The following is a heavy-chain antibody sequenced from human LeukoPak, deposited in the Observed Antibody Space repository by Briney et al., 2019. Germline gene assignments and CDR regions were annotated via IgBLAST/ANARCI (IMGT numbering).Heavy chain of an antibody. CDR2: IYYSGST. CDR1: GGSISSSSYY. V-gene: IGHV4-39*01. CDR3: ARCPSWALDWFDP. J-gene: IGHJ5*02. Sequence: SGTLSLTCTVSGGSISSSSYYWGWIRQPPGKGLEWIGSIYYSGSTYYNPSLKSRVTISVDTSKNQFSLKLSSVTAADTAVYYCARCPSWALDWFDPWGRGTLVTVSS.